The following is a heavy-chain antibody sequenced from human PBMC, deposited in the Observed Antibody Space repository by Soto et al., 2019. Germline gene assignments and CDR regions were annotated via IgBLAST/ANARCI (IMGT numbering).Heavy chain of an antibody. V-gene: IGHV4-61*01. CDR3: ASGYYDSSGYLKSYYFDD. CDR2: IYYSGST. J-gene: IGHJ4*02. D-gene: IGHD3-22*01. CDR1: GGSVSSGSYY. Sequence: SETLSLTCTVSGGSVSSGSYYWSWIRQPPGKGLEWIGYIYYSGSTNYNSSLKSRVTISVDTSKNQFSLKLSSVTAADTAVYYCASGYYDSSGYLKSYYFDDWGQGTLVTVSS.